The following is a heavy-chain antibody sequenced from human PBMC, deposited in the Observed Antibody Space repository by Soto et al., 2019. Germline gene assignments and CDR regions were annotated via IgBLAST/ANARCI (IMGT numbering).Heavy chain of an antibody. D-gene: IGHD6-19*01. V-gene: IGHV3-15*07. J-gene: IGHJ4*02. Sequence: EVQLVESGGGLVKPGGSLRLSCATYGFSFNDAWLSWVRQAPGKGLEWVGRPKGKNVGGTTDHAASVTGRFSISSDDSKNMLYLQMNNLKIEDTAVYYCATEFGYSSGQNDNWGQGTLVTVSS. CDR3: ATEFGYSSGQNDN. CDR2: PKGKNVGGTT. CDR1: GFSFNDAW.